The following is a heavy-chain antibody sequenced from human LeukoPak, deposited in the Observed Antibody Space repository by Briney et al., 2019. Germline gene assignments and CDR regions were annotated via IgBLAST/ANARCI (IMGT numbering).Heavy chain of an antibody. CDR1: GFTVNSNY. Sequence: GGSLRLSCVASGFTVNSNYMSWVRQAPGKGLEWVSVIYSGGATYYADSVKGRFTISRDNSKNTLFLQMNSLRPEDTSVYYCARRTTHGRDAFDIWGQGTMVTVSS. CDR2: IYSGGAT. CDR3: ARRTTHGRDAFDI. V-gene: IGHV3-66*02. J-gene: IGHJ3*02. D-gene: IGHD1-7*01.